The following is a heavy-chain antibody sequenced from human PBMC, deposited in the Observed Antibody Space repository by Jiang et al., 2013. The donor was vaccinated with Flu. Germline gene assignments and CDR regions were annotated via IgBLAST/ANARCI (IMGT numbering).Heavy chain of an antibody. CDR1: GGSISITSYS. CDR2: VYYSGGT. J-gene: IGHJ4*02. Sequence: GSGLVKPSETLSLTCFVSGGSISITSYSWGWIRQPPGKGLEWIGTVYYSGGTYYNPSLKSRVTISADTSKNQFSLTLSSVTAADTAMYYCARRRVVGGSVSRSMGIDYWGPGSPGHRLL. V-gene: IGHV4-39*07. D-gene: IGHD1-26*01. CDR3: ARRRVVGGSVSRSMGIDY.